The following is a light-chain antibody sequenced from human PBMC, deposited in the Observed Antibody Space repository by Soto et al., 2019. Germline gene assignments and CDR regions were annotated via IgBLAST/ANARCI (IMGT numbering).Light chain of an antibody. CDR2: EDS. V-gene: IGLV2-23*01. Sequence: QSVLTQPASVSGSPGQSITISCTGTSSDVGSYNLVSWYQQHPGKAPKLMIYEDSKRPSGVSNRFSGSKSGNTASLTISGLQSEDEADYYCCSYAGSSFYVFGTGTKVTV. CDR1: SSDVGSYNL. J-gene: IGLJ1*01. CDR3: CSYAGSSFYV.